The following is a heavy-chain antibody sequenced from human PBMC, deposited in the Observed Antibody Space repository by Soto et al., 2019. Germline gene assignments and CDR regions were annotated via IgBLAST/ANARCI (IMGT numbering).Heavy chain of an antibody. Sequence: SVKVSCKASGGTFSSYAISWVRQAPGQGLEWMGGIIPIFGTANYAQKFQGRVTITADKSTCTAYMELSSLRSEDTAVYYCASLGSSSWYRYYFDYWGQGTLVTVSS. J-gene: IGHJ4*02. CDR3: ASLGSSSWYRYYFDY. V-gene: IGHV1-69*06. CDR2: IIPIFGTA. D-gene: IGHD6-13*01. CDR1: GGTFSSYA.